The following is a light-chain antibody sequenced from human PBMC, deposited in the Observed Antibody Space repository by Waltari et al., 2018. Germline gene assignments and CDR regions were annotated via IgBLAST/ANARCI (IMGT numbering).Light chain of an antibody. CDR3: AAWDDSLSGLV. Sequence: QSVLTQPPSASGTPGQKVTISCNGSSPNIGSNYVYWYQQFPGTAPKRLIFKNNQRPSGVPDRFSDSKSGTSASLAINGLRSEDEADYYCAAWDDSLSGLVLGGGTKVTVL. V-gene: IGLV1-47*01. CDR2: KNN. J-gene: IGLJ3*02. CDR1: SPNIGSNY.